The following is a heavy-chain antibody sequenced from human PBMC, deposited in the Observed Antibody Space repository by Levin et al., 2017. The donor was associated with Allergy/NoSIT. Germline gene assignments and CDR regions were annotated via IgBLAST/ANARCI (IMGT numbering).Heavy chain of an antibody. CDR3: ARGRRERFGQFWLYYLDY. V-gene: IGHV3-66*02. CDR2: IYSDDYT. J-gene: IGHJ4*02. CDR1: GFAVSANY. D-gene: IGHD3-10*01. Sequence: GGSLRLSCAASGFAVSANYMSWVRQGPGKGLEWVSAIYSDDYTSYADSVKGRFSISRDNSKNTLYLEMNSLRPEDTALYYCARGRRERFGQFWLYYLDYWGQGTQVTVSS.